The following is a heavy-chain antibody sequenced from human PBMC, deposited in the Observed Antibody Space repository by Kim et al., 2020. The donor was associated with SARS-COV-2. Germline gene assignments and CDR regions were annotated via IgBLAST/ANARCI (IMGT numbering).Heavy chain of an antibody. CDR3: ARPRSTGTTLGPFDS. Sequence: SETLSLTCTVSDGSIRSYYWSWLRQPPGKGLEWLGYIHHSGTTKYNPSLSSRVTISIDMSKNQFSLNLNSVTAADTAVYYCARPRSTGTTLGPFDSWGQG. CDR1: DGSIRSYY. J-gene: IGHJ3*02. CDR2: IHHSGTT. D-gene: IGHD1-1*01. V-gene: IGHV4-59*13.